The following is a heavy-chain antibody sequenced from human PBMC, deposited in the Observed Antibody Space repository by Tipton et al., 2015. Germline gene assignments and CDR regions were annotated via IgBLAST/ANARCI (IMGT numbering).Heavy chain of an antibody. V-gene: IGHV4-31*03. CDR2: IYSSGTT. Sequence: TLSLTCTVSGDSITSGGYCWSWIRQHPGKGLEWIGYIYSSGTTYYSPSLKSRVTISIDTSKNQFSLNLSSVTAADTAVYYCARGGSLFDHWGQGTLVTVSS. CDR3: ARGGSLFDH. D-gene: IGHD2-15*01. J-gene: IGHJ4*02. CDR1: GDSITSGGYC.